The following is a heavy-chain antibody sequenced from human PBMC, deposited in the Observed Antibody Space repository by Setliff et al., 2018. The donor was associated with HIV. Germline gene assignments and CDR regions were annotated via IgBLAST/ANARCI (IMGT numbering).Heavy chain of an antibody. CDR1: GGSISSHY. Sequence: SETLSLTCTVSGGSISSHYWSWIRQPPGKGLEWIGSIYYSGSTNYNPSLKSRVTISVDTSKNQFSLKLSSVTAADTAVYYCARGYHYEGTKDRYNWDFDLWGRGTLVTVS. CDR3: ARGYHYEGTKDRYNWDFDL. J-gene: IGHJ2*01. V-gene: IGHV4-59*11. CDR2: IYYSGST. D-gene: IGHD3-22*01.